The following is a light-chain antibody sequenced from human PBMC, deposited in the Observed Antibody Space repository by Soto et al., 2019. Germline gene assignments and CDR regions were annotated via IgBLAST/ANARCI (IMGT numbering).Light chain of an antibody. Sequence: EIVMTQSPGPLSASAGERATLSCRASQSVSSNLAWFQQKPGQAPRLIIYGASTRTIGTPAKCSGSGSGTEFTLHVGGLQSEDFGVYYCQQYNSWPRTFGQGTKVAI. CDR3: QQYNSWPRT. CDR1: QSVSSN. V-gene: IGKV3-15*01. CDR2: GAS. J-gene: IGKJ1*01.